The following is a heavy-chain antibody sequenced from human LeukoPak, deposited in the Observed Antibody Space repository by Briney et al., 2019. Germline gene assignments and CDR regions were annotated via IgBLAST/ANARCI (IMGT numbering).Heavy chain of an antibody. CDR2: INPSGGST. J-gene: IGHJ4*02. CDR1: GYTFTSYF. CDR3: ARGDGYNPRFDY. D-gene: IGHD5-24*01. Sequence: ASVKVSCKASGYTFTSYFIHWVRQAPGQGLEWMGIINPSGGSTSYAQKFQGRVTMTRDTSTGTVYMEVSSLRSEDTAVFYCARGDGYNPRFDYWGQGTLVTVSS. V-gene: IGHV1-46*01.